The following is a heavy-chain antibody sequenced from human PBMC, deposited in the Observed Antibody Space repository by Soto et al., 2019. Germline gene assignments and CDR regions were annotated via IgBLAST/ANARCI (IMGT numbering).Heavy chain of an antibody. J-gene: IGHJ3*01. CDR3: TRMYYYDSSAPLGVAFDL. D-gene: IGHD3-22*01. CDR1: GFTFSTYV. Sequence: SLRLSCAASGFTFSTYVVHWVRQAPGEVLEWVAVISYDGSIKCYADSVKGRFSISRDNSKNMVSLQMTSLRAEDTAVYYCTRMYYYDSSAPLGVAFDLWGQGTMATVSS. CDR2: ISYDGSIK. V-gene: IGHV3-30*14.